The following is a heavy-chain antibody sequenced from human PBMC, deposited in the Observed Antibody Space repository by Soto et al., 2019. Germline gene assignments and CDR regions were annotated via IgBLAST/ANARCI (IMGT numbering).Heavy chain of an antibody. Sequence: QVQLQESGPGLLKPSQTLSLTCTVSGGSITSDWFYWTWIRQRPGKGLEWIAYLYYTGSTFYNPSLKSRLTISLDKSANRFSLKMTSVTAADTAIYFCASGPFHIWGQGPMVVVSS. CDR3: ASGPFHI. CDR1: GGSITSDWFY. J-gene: IGHJ3*02. V-gene: IGHV4-31*03. CDR2: LYYTGST.